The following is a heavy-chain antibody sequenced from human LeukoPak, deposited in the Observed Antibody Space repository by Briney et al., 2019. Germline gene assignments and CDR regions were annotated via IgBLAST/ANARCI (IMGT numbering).Heavy chain of an antibody. CDR2: ISYDGSNK. CDR1: GFTFSSYG. CDR3: AKTPVYYDSRGGNYFDY. Sequence: GGSPRLSCAASGFTFSSYGMHWVRQAPGKGLEWVAVISYDGSNKYYADSVKGRFTISRDNSKNTLYLQMNSLRAEDTAVYHCAKTPVYYDSRGGNYFDYWGQGTLVTVSS. V-gene: IGHV3-30*18. D-gene: IGHD3-22*01. J-gene: IGHJ4*02.